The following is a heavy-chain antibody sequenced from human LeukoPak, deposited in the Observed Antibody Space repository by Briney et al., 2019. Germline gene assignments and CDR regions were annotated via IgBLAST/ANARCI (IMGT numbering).Heavy chain of an antibody. V-gene: IGHV1-24*01. D-gene: IGHD3-22*01. CDR3: ATAAPYYDNSGYSYYYFDY. Sequence: ASVKVSCKVSGYTLTELSIHWVRQAPGKGLEWMGGFDPEDGETIYAQKFQGRVTMTEDTSTDTAYMELSSLRSEDTAVYYCATAAPYYDNSGYSYYYFDYWGQGTLVTVSS. CDR2: FDPEDGET. CDR1: GYTLTELS. J-gene: IGHJ4*02.